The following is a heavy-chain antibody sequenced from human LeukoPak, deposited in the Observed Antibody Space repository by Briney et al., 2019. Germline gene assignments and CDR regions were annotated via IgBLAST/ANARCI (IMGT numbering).Heavy chain of an antibody. V-gene: IGHV1-2*02. J-gene: IGHJ3*02. CDR3: ARDLPYYYDSSGYSDAFDI. D-gene: IGHD3-22*01. Sequence: ASVKVSCKASGYTFTGYYMHWVRQAPGQRLEWMGWINPNSGGTNYAQKFQGRVTMTRDTSISTAYMELRSLRSDDTAVYYCARDLPYYYDSSGYSDAFDIWGQGTMVTVSS. CDR2: INPNSGGT. CDR1: GYTFTGYY.